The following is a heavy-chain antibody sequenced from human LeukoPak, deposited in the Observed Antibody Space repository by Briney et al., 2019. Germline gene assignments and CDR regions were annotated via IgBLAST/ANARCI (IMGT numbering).Heavy chain of an antibody. CDR2: IYDSGTT. Sequence: SETLSLTCTVSSDSIGTYFWHWIRQSPGKGLEWMGYIYDSGTTAYNTSLKRRVTMSVDRSTNQFSLKLTSVTAADTAVYYCAGDPDGYKFFDYWGRGSPVIVSS. CDR1: SDSIGTYF. J-gene: IGHJ4*02. V-gene: IGHV4-59*01. CDR3: AGDPDGYKFFDY. D-gene: IGHD5-24*01.